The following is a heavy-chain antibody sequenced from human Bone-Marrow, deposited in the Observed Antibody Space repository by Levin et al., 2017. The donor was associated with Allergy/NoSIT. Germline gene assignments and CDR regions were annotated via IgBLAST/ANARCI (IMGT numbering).Heavy chain of an antibody. CDR1: GYTFTSYY. D-gene: IGHD2-2*02. J-gene: IGHJ6*02. CDR3: ARGVPAAILDYYYYGMDV. V-gene: IGHV1-46*01. Sequence: GESLKISCKASGYTFTSYYMHWVRQAPGQGLEWMGIINPSGGSTSYAQKFQGRVTMTRDTSTSTVYMELSSLRSEDTAVYYCARGVPAAILDYYYYGMDVWGQGTTVTVSS. CDR2: INPSGGST.